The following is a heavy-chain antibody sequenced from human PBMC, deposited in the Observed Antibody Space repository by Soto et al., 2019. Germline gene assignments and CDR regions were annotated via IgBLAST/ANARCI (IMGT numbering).Heavy chain of an antibody. CDR3: ARDPGYSYGYEGYYYYYGMDV. J-gene: IGHJ6*02. Sequence: SETLPLTCAVYGGSFSCYYWSWIRQPPGKGLEWIGEINHSGGTNYNPSLKSRVTISVDTSKNQFSLKLSSVTAADTAVYYCARDPGYSYGYEGYYYYYGMDVWGQGTTVTVSS. CDR1: GGSFSCYY. V-gene: IGHV4-34*01. D-gene: IGHD5-18*01. CDR2: INHSGGT.